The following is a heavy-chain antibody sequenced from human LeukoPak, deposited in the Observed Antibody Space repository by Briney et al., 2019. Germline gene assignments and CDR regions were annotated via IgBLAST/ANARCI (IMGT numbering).Heavy chain of an antibody. CDR2: ISSSSSYI. D-gene: IGHD4-11*01. CDR1: GFTFSSYS. J-gene: IGHJ4*02. V-gene: IGHV3-21*01. CDR3: ARAALRGSDYSNYPAPFDY. Sequence: PGGSLRLSCAASGFTFSSYSMNWVRQAPGKGLEWVSSISSSSSYIYYADSVKGRFTISRDNAKNSLYLQMNSLRAEDMAVYYCARAALRGSDYSNYPAPFDYWGQGTLVTVSS.